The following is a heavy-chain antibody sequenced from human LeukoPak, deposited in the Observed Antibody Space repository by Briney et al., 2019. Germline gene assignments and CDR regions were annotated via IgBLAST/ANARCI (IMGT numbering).Heavy chain of an antibody. CDR1: GFTFDDYA. D-gene: IGHD1-26*01. V-gene: IGHV3-9*01. J-gene: IGHJ4*02. CDR3: ARDLMGWDLHYFDY. CDR2: ISWNSGSM. Sequence: PGGSLRLSCAASGFTFDDYAMHWVRQAPGKGLEWVSGISWNSGSMGYADSVKGRFTISRDNAKNSLYLQMDSLRAEDTAVYYCARDLMGWDLHYFDYWGQGTLVTVSS.